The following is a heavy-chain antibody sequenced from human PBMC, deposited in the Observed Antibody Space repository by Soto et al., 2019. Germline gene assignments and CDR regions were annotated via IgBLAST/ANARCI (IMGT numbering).Heavy chain of an antibody. CDR1: GFTLSDSG. Sequence: HLVESGGGLVQPGGSLRLSCAASGFTLSDSGLHWVRHASGKGLEWVGRIRTKVNDYETIYDASVKGRFTVSRDDSRNTAYLQMDSLKTEDTAIYYCTRPADSGDYDWYFDVWGRGNVVTVSA. D-gene: IGHD4-17*01. V-gene: IGHV3-73*02. CDR2: IRTKVNDYET. J-gene: IGHJ2*01. CDR3: TRPADSGDYDWYFDV.